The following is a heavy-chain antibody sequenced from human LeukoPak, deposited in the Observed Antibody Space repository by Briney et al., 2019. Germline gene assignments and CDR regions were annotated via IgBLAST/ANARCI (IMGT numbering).Heavy chain of an antibody. V-gene: IGHV4-59*01. D-gene: IGHD6-13*01. CDR3: ARGRSSSWYDWFDP. CDR2: IYYSGST. J-gene: IGHJ5*02. CDR1: GGSISSYY. Sequence: SETLSLTCTVSGGSISSYYWSWIRQPPGKGLEWLGYIYYSGSTNYNPSLKSRVTISVDTSKNQFSLKLSSVTAADTAVYYCARGRSSSWYDWFDPWGQGTLVTVSS.